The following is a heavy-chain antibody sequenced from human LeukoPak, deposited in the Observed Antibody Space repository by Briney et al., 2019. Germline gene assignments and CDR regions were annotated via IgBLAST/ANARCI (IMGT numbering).Heavy chain of an antibody. D-gene: IGHD3-10*01. CDR2: INHSGST. V-gene: IGHV4-34*01. J-gene: IGHJ4*02. Sequence: SETLSLTCAVYGGSFSGYYWSWIRQPPGKGLEWMGEINHSGSTNYNPSLKSRVTISVDTSKNQFSLKLSSVTAADTAVYYCAKLLKSVWFGEGQDYWGQGTLVTVSS. CDR1: GGSFSGYY. CDR3: AKLLKSVWFGEGQDY.